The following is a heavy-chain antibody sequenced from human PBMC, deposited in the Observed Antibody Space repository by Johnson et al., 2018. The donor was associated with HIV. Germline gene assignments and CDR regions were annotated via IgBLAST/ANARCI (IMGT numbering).Heavy chain of an antibody. CDR2: IKQDGSQK. D-gene: IGHD1-26*01. Sequence: VQLVESGGGLVQPGGSLRLSCAASGFTFSSSWMNWVRQAPGKGLEWVANIKQDGSQKSYVDSVKGRFTISRDNANTSLYLQMNTRRAEDTALYYCARDKSGSYRGAFDVWGQGTMVTVSS. J-gene: IGHJ3*01. V-gene: IGHV3-7*05. CDR1: GFTFSSSW. CDR3: ARDKSGSYRGAFDV.